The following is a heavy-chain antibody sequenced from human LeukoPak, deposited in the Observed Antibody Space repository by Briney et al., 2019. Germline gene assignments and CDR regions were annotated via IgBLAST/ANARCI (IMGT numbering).Heavy chain of an antibody. CDR1: GDSISSDY. J-gene: IGHJ4*02. Sequence: SETLSLTCTVSGDSISSDYWSWIRQPAGKGLEWIGRTYTSGSTNYNPSLKSRVTMSLDTSKNQFSLKLSSVTAADTAVYYCAREVIVVITAAMAHYFDYWGQGTLVTVSS. CDR3: AREVIVVITAAMAHYFDY. D-gene: IGHD2-2*01. V-gene: IGHV4-4*07. CDR2: TYTSGST.